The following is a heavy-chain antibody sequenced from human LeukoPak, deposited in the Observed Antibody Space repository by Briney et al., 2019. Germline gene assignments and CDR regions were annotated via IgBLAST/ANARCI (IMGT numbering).Heavy chain of an antibody. J-gene: IGHJ6*02. CDR1: GGTFSSYA. CDR2: INPNSGGT. D-gene: IGHD3-10*01. CDR3: ARDPQLLWFGELLKSDGMDV. Sequence: AASVKVSCKASGGTFSSYAISWVRQAPGQGLEWMGWINPNSGGTNYAQKFQGRVTMTRDTSISTAYVELSRLRSDDTAVYYCARDPQLLWFGELLKSDGMDVWGQGTTVTVSS. V-gene: IGHV1-2*02.